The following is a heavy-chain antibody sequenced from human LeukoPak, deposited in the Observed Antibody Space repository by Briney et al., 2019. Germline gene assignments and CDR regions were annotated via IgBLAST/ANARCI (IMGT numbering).Heavy chain of an antibody. CDR2: IYYSGST. CDR1: GGSISSGGYY. V-gene: IGHV4-31*03. Sequence: PSETLSLTCTVSGGSISSGGYYWSWIRQHPGKGLEWIGYIYYSGSTYYNPSLKSRVTISVDTSKNQFSLKLSSVTVADTAVYYCARGGYYYDSSGYPQIDAFDIWGQGTMVTVSS. J-gene: IGHJ3*02. CDR3: ARGGYYYDSSGYPQIDAFDI. D-gene: IGHD3-22*01.